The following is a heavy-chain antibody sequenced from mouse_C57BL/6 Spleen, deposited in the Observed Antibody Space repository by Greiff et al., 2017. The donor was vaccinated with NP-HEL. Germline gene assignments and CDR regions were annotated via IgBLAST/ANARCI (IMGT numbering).Heavy chain of an antibody. CDR1: GYTFTDYN. Sequence: EVQLQESGPELVKPGASVKMSCKASGYTFTDYNMHWVKQSHGKSLEWIGYINPNNGGTSYNQKFKGKATLTVNKSSSTAYMELRSLTSEDSAVYYCARYNDYHFDYWGQGTTLTVSS. D-gene: IGHD2-4*01. CDR3: ARYNDYHFDY. J-gene: IGHJ2*01. CDR2: INPNNGGT. V-gene: IGHV1-22*01.